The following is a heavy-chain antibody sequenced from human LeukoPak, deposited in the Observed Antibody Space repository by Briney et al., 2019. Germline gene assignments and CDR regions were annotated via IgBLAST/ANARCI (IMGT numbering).Heavy chain of an antibody. J-gene: IGHJ5*02. CDR2: INHSGST. Sequence: KPSETLSLTCAVYGGSFSGYYWSWIRQPPGKGLEWIGEINHSGSTNYNPSLKSRVTISVDTSKNQFSLKLSSVTAADAAVYYCARTLGGRYQLLNWFDPWGQGTLVAVSS. V-gene: IGHV4-34*01. D-gene: IGHD2-2*01. CDR1: GGSFSGYY. CDR3: ARTLGGRYQLLNWFDP.